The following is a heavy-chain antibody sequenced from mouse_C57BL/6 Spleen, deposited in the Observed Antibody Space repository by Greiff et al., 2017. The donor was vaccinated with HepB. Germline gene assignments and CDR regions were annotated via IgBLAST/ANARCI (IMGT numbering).Heavy chain of an antibody. CDR2: IDPSDSET. D-gene: IGHD2-4*01. V-gene: IGHV1-52*01. Sequence: QVQLQQPGAELVRPGSSVKLSCKASGYTFTSYWMHWVKQRPIQGLEWIGNIDPSDSETHYNQKFKDKATLTVDKSSSTAYMQLSSLTSEDSAVYYCARGDDYDGFDYWGQGTTLTVSS. J-gene: IGHJ2*01. CDR3: ARGDDYDGFDY. CDR1: GYTFTSYW.